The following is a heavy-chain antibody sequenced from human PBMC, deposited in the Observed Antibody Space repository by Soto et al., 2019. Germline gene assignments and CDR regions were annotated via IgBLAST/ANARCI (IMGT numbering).Heavy chain of an antibody. CDR2: IYYSGST. CDR3: AREHYGGDLYYFDY. D-gene: IGHD4-17*01. CDR1: GGSISSYY. V-gene: IGHV4-59*01. Sequence: SETLSLTCTVSGGSISSYYWSWIRQPPGKGLEWIGYIYYSGSTNYNPSLKSRVTISVDTSKNQFSLKLSSVTAADTAVYYCAREHYGGDLYYFDYWGQGTLVTVSS. J-gene: IGHJ4*02.